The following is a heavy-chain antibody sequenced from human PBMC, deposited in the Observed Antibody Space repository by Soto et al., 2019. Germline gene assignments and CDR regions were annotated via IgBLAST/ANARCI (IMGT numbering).Heavy chain of an antibody. J-gene: IGHJ6*02. CDR3: AKDIYYDISIGMDV. D-gene: IGHD3-22*01. CDR1: GFTFGGYA. V-gene: IGHV3-49*04. CDR2: IRGKAYSGTT. Sequence: PGGSLRLSCTTSGFTFGGYAMSWVRQAPGKGLEWVGFIRGKAYSGTTEYAASVRGRFTISRDDSKSIAYLQMNSLESEDTAVYYCAKDIYYDISIGMDVWGQGTTVTVSS.